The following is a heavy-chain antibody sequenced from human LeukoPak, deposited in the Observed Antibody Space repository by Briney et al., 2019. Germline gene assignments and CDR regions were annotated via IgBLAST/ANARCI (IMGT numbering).Heavy chain of an antibody. J-gene: IGHJ4*02. CDR3: AKHPRPYSSSWSTFDY. V-gene: IGHV3-23*01. CDR2: ISGSGGST. Sequence: PGGSLRLSCAASGFTFSSYAMSWVRQAPGKGLEWVSAISGSGGSTYYADSVKGRFTISRDNSKNTLYLQMNSLRAEDTAVYYCAKHPRPYSSSWSTFDYWGQGTLVTVSS. D-gene: IGHD6-13*01. CDR1: GFTFSSYA.